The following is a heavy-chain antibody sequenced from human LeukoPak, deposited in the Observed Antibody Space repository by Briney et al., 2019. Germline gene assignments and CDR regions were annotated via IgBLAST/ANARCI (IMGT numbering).Heavy chain of an antibody. CDR2: ISSSSSTI. CDR1: GFSFSYQG. J-gene: IGHJ3*02. Sequence: GGSLRLSCAGSGFSFSYQGMTWVRQAPGKGLEWVSYISSSSSTIYYADSVKGRFTISRDNAKNSLYLQMNSLRAEDTAVYYCAKDSPPDIWGPGTMVTVSS. CDR3: AKDSPPDI. V-gene: IGHV3-48*01.